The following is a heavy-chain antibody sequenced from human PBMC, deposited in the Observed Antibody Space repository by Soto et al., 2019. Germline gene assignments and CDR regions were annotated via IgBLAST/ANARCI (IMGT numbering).Heavy chain of an antibody. D-gene: IGHD2-21*02. Sequence: QVQLVESGGGVVQPGRSLRLSCAASGFIPSSYAMHWVRQAPGKGLEWVALMSHDGGNQYHADSVKGRFTISRDNSKNTVFLQMNSLRTEDTAVYYCAREGVVDYGGDSGGYLQYWGQGTLVSVSS. CDR3: AREGVVDYGGDSGGYLQY. CDR1: GFIPSSYA. CDR2: MSHDGGNQ. V-gene: IGHV3-30-3*01. J-gene: IGHJ1*01.